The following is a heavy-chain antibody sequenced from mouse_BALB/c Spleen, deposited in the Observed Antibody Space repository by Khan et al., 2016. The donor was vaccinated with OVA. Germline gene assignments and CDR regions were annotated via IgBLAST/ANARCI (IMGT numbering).Heavy chain of an antibody. CDR2: ISYSGNT. D-gene: IGHD1-1*01. Sequence: EVQLQESGPGLVKPSQSLSLTCTVTGYSITSGYAWNWIRQFPGNKLEWMGYISYSGNTKYNPSLKSRISITRDPSKNQFFLQLNSVTIEDTATYYCARVYGGDFDYWGQGTTLTVSS. CDR3: ARVYGGDFDY. J-gene: IGHJ2*01. CDR1: GYSITSGYA. V-gene: IGHV3-2*02.